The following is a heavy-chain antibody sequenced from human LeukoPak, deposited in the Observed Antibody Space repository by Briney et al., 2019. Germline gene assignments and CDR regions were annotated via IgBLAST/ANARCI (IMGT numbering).Heavy chain of an antibody. CDR3: AKHDYGDYRVNWFDP. CDR2: ISSNGDST. J-gene: IGHJ5*02. D-gene: IGHD4-17*01. Sequence: GGSLRLSCAAAGFTFSTYTMHWVRQAPGKGLEYVSAISSNGDSTYYANSVKGRFTISRDNSKNTLYLQMNSLRAEDTAVYYCAKHDYGDYRVNWFDPWGQGTLVTVSS. V-gene: IGHV3-64*01. CDR1: GFTFSTYT.